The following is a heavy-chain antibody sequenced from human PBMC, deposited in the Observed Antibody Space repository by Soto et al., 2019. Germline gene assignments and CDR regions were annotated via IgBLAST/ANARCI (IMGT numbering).Heavy chain of an antibody. CDR1: GFTFGSFG. V-gene: IGHV3-33*01. J-gene: IGHJ4*02. CDR2: IWDDGRNK. D-gene: IGHD3-10*01. CDR3: ARDPSEGSYYVFDY. Sequence: LRLSCAASGFTFGSFGMHWVRQAPGKGLEWVAVIWDDGRNKYYADSVKGRFTISRDNFKNTLYLQMSSLRAEDTAVYYCARDPSEGSYYVFDYWGQGALVTVSS.